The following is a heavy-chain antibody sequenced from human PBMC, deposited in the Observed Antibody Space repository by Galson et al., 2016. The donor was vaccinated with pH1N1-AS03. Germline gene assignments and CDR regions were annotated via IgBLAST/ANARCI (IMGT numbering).Heavy chain of an antibody. CDR1: GGTFSTNG. Sequence: SVKVSCKASGGTFSTNGFTWVRQAPGQGLEWMGRIIPMLGRGNYAQKFQVRVTIIADISTSTTYMELRNLTSEDTAIYYCARERDSSSSSIFVYWGQGTQVTVSS. CDR3: ARERDSSSSSIFVY. CDR2: IIPMLGRG. V-gene: IGHV1-69*04. J-gene: IGHJ4*02. D-gene: IGHD6-6*01.